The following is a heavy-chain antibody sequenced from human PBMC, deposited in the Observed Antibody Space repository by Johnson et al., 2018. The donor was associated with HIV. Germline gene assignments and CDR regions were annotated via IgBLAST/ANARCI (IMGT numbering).Heavy chain of an antibody. CDR2: ISYDGSNK. V-gene: IGHV3-30*04. Sequence: QVQLVESGGGLVQPGGSLRLSCAASGFTFSSYAMHWVRQAPGKGLEWVAVISYDGSNKYYADSVKGRFTISRDNSKNTLYLQMNSLRAEDTAVYYCARGGVVHDGCDSRGLGTMVTVSS. CDR1: GFTFSSYA. CDR3: ARGGVVHDGCDS. J-gene: IGHJ3*02. D-gene: IGHD2-8*01.